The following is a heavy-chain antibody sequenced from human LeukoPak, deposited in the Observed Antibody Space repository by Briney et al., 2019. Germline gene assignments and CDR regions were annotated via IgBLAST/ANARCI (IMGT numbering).Heavy chain of an antibody. CDR1: GYTFTNYG. D-gene: IGHD3-16*01. Sequence: GASVKVSCKASGYTFTNYGITWVRQAPGQGLEWMGYINTYNGDTNYAQKHQGRVTMTTDTSTTTAYMELKSLIFDDTAVYYCARDYIWGSYGGFWGQGTLVTVSS. J-gene: IGHJ4*02. CDR3: ARDYIWGSYGGF. CDR2: INTYNGDT. V-gene: IGHV1-18*01.